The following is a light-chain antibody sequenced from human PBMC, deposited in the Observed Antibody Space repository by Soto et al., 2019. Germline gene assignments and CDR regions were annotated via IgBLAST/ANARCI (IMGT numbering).Light chain of an antibody. CDR1: QSVSSSY. CDR3: EQYGSSPRVT. Sequence: EIVLTQSPGTLSLSPGERATLSCRASQSVSSSYLAWYQQKPGQAPRLLIYCASSRATGIPDRFSGSGSGTDVTLTISRLEPEDFAVYYCEQYGSSPRVTFGQGTRLQIK. V-gene: IGKV3-20*01. J-gene: IGKJ5*01. CDR2: CAS.